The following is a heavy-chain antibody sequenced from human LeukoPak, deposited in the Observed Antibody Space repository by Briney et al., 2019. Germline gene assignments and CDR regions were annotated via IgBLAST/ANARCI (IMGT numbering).Heavy chain of an antibody. Sequence: SSETLSLTCTVSGGSISSSSYYWGRIRQPPGKGLEWIGSIYYSGSTYYNPSLKSRVTISVDTSKNQFSLKLSSVTAADTAVYYCARSTYYYDSTYIDAFDIWGQGTMVTVSS. CDR1: GGSISSSSYY. J-gene: IGHJ3*02. D-gene: IGHD3-22*01. CDR2: IYYSGST. CDR3: ARSTYYYDSTYIDAFDI. V-gene: IGHV4-39*01.